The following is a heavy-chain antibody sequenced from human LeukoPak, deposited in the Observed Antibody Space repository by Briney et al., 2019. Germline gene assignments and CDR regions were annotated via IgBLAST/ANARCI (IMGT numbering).Heavy chain of an antibody. V-gene: IGHV3-30-3*01. J-gene: IGHJ4*02. Sequence: PGGSLRLSCAASGFTFSSYAMHWVRQAPGKGLEWVAVISYDGSNKYYADSVKGRFTISRDNSKNTLYLQMNSPRAEDTAVYYCARVAYSSGWYDYWGQGTLVTVSS. CDR2: ISYDGSNK. D-gene: IGHD6-19*01. CDR3: ARVAYSSGWYDY. CDR1: GFTFSSYA.